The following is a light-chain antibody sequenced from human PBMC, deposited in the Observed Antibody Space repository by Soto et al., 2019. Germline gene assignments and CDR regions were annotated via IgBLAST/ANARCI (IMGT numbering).Light chain of an antibody. CDR3: QSYDSSLSGYV. J-gene: IGLJ1*01. Sequence: QSALTQPPSVSGAPGQRVTISCAGSSSNIGASYDVHWYPQLPGTAPKVVIYGSGNRPSGVPDLFSGSKSGTSASLAIAGLXAEDEADYYCQSYDSSLSGYVFGTGTKVTLL. CDR2: GSG. V-gene: IGLV1-40*01. CDR1: SSNIGASYD.